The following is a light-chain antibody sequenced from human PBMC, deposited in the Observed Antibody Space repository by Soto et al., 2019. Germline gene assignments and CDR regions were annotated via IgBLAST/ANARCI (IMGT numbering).Light chain of an antibody. J-gene: IGKJ1*01. CDR3: QQRSNPWT. CDR2: DAS. Sequence: EIVLTQSPATLSSSPGEKATLSCRASQSVSSYLAWYQQKPGQAPRLLIYDASNRATGIPARFSGSGSGTDFTLTISSLEPEDFAVYYCQQRSNPWTFGQGTKVDIK. V-gene: IGKV3-11*01. CDR1: QSVSSY.